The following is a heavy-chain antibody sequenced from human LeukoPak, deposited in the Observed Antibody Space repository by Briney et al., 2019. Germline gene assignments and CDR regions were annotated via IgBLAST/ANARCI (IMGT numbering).Heavy chain of an antibody. V-gene: IGHV4-61*02. CDR2: IYSSGTT. Sequence: PSETLSLTCTVSGGSISSGNYYYSWIRQPAGKGLEWLGRIYSSGTTDYNPSLKSRVTISVDTSKNQFSLKLSSVTAADTAVYYCAMTYYYDSSVHYFDYWGQGTLVTVSS. D-gene: IGHD3-22*01. CDR1: GGSISSGNYY. J-gene: IGHJ4*02. CDR3: AMTYYYDSSVHYFDY.